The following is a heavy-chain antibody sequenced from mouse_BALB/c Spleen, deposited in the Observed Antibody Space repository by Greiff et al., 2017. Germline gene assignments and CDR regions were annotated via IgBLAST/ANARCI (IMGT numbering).Heavy chain of an antibody. CDR2: ISSGGGST. D-gene: IGHD2-1*01. Sequence: EVKVVESGGGLVKPGGSLKLSCAASGFAFSSYDMSWVRQTPEKRLEWVAYISSGGGSTYYPDTVKGRFTISRDNAKNTLYLQMSSLKSEDTAMYYCARHNGNYFSMDYWGQGTSVTVSS. V-gene: IGHV5-12-1*01. CDR3: ARHNGNYFSMDY. J-gene: IGHJ4*01. CDR1: GFAFSSYD.